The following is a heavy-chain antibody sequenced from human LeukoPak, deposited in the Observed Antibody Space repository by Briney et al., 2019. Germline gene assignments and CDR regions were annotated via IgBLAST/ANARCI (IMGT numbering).Heavy chain of an antibody. CDR1: GDSVSSNSAA. CDR2: TYYRSKWYN. J-gene: IGHJ6*02. CDR3: ARDPLLWFGEPYGMDV. Sequence: SQTLSLTCAISGDSVSSNSAAWNWIRQSPSRGLEWLGRTYYRSKWYNDYAVSVKSRITINPDTSKNQFSLQLNSVTPEDTAVYYCARDPLLWFGEPYGMDVWGQGTTVTVSS. V-gene: IGHV6-1*01. D-gene: IGHD3-10*01.